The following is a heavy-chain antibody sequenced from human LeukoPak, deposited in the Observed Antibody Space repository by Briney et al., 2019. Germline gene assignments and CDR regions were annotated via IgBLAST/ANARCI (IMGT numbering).Heavy chain of an antibody. CDR1: GYTFTSYD. CDR2: MNPNSGNT. CDR3: ARAPITIFGVVFWFDP. D-gene: IGHD3-3*01. J-gene: IGHJ5*02. V-gene: IGHV1-8*01. Sequence: ASVKVSCKASGYTFTSYDINWVRQATGQGLEWMGWMNPNSGNTGYAQEFQGRVTMTRNTSISTAYMELSSLRSEDTAVYYCARAPITIFGVVFWFDPWGQGTLVTVSS.